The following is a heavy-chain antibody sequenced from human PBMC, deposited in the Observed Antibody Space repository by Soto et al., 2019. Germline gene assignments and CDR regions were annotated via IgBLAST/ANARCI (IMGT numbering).Heavy chain of an antibody. V-gene: IGHV1-69*13. D-gene: IGHD1-7*01. J-gene: IGHJ6*02. CDR1: GGTFSSYA. CDR3: ARDFSPAGTTGFYYYGMDV. Sequence: GASVKVSCKASGGTFSSYAISWVRQAPGQGLEWMGGIIPIFGTANYAQKFQGRVTITADESTSTAYMELSSLRSEDTAVYYCARDFSPAGTTGFYYYGMDVWGQGTTVTVSS. CDR2: IIPIFGTA.